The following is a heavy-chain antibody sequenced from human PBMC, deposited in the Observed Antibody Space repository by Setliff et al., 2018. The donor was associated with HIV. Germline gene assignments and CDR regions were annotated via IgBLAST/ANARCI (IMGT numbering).Heavy chain of an antibody. CDR2: FYYSGGT. CDR1: GDSVSSYY. D-gene: IGHD2-2*01. V-gene: IGHV4-59*02. CDR3: ARGLGRGSSEYYYYYYYMDV. Sequence: PSETLSLTCAVSGDSVSSYYWTWIRHPPGKGLEWIGYFYYSGGTRYNPSLESRVTISVDMSKNQFSLKLSSVTAADTAVYYCARGLGRGSSEYYYYYYYMDVWGKGTTVTVSS. J-gene: IGHJ6*03.